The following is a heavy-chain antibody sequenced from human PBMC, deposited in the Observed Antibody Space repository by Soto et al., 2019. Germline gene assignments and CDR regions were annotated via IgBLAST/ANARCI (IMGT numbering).Heavy chain of an antibody. J-gene: IGHJ5*02. CDR3: ASFDIVVVPAAISFWFDP. D-gene: IGHD2-2*01. CDR1: GFTFSSYS. Sequence: GGSLRLSCAASGFTFSSYSMNWVRQAPGKGLEWVSSISSSSSYIYYADSVKGRFTISRDNAKNSLYLQMNSLRAEDTAVYYCASFDIVVVPAAISFWFDPWGQGTLVTVSS. V-gene: IGHV3-21*01. CDR2: ISSSSSYI.